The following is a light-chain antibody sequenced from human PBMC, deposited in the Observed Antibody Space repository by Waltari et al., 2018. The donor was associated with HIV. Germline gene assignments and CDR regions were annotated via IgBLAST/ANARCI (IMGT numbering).Light chain of an antibody. V-gene: IGLV3-19*01. CDR3: NSRDSSGNRLVV. Sequence: SSEVTQDPTVSVALGQTVRITCQGERRRNNFPSWYKQKQGRAPVLVIYGENNRPSGIPDRFSGSTSGNTASLIITGAQAEDEAEYYCNSRDSSGNRLVVFGGGTKLTVL. J-gene: IGLJ2*01. CDR2: GEN. CDR1: RRRNNF.